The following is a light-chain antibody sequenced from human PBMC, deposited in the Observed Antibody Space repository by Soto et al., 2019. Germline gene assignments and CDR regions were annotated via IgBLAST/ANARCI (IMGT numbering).Light chain of an antibody. J-gene: IGLJ1*01. CDR3: CSYAGSSTDV. CDR1: SSDVGSYNL. CDR2: EVS. V-gene: IGLV2-23*02. Sequence: QPVLTQRASVSGSPGQSITISCTGTSSDVGSYNLVSWYQQHPGKAPKLMIYEVSKRPSGVSNRFSGSKSGNTASLTISGLQAEDEADYYCCSYAGSSTDVFGTGTKFTVL.